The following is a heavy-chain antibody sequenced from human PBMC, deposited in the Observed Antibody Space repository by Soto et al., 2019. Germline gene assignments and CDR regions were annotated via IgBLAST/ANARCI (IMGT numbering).Heavy chain of an antibody. CDR3: ARGGTPLDY. D-gene: IGHD3-16*01. CDR1: GYTFTNFG. CDR2: ISAYNGNT. Sequence: QFQLVQSGAEVKKPGASVKVSCKTSGYTFTNFGLSWVRQAPGQGLEWMGWISAYNGNTNYAQNFQGRVTMTKDTSTSTAYMELRSLRSDDTAVYDCARGGTPLDYWGQGTLVTVSS. J-gene: IGHJ4*02. V-gene: IGHV1-18*01.